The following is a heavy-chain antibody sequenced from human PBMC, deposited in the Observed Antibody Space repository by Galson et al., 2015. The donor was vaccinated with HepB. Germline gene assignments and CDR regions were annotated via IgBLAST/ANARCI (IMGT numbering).Heavy chain of an antibody. CDR1: GDSVSSNSAA. CDR3: ARDFVYCTNGVCYRGFDY. V-gene: IGHV6-1*01. J-gene: IGHJ4*02. CDR2: TYYRSKWYN. Sequence: CAISGDSVSSNSAAWNWIRQSPSRGLEWLGRTYYRSKWYNDYAVSVKSRITINPDTSKNQCSLQLNSVTPEDTAVYYCARDFVYCTNGVCYRGFDYWGQGTLVTVSS. D-gene: IGHD2-8*01.